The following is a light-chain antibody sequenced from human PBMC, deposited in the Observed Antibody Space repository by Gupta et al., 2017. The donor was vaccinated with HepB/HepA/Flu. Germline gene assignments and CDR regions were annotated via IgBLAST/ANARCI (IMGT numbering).Light chain of an antibody. Sequence: DVVMTQSPLSLPVTLGQTASISCKSSHSLVYTDGNTFLHWFQQRPGQSPRRLIYWASNRDSGVPERFSGSGSDTDFTLKISRGEAEDVGVYYCMQGRHCPYTFGQGTKLEIK. CDR1: HSLVYTDGNTF. V-gene: IGKV2-30*01. CDR2: WAS. J-gene: IGKJ2*01. CDR3: MQGRHCPYT.